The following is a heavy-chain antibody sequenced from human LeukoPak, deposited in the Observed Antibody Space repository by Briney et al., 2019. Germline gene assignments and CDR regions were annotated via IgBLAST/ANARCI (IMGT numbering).Heavy chain of an antibody. CDR1: GHTFTGNY. D-gene: IGHD6-6*01. V-gene: IGHV1-2*06. CDR3: ASGIAARPDY. CDR2: INPNSGGT. Sequence: GPSVKLSCKASGHTFTGNYMHWVRQAPRQGLEWMGRINPNSGGTNYAQKFQGRVTMTRDTSISTAYMELSRLRSDYTAVYYCASGIAARPDYWGQGTLVTVSS. J-gene: IGHJ4*02.